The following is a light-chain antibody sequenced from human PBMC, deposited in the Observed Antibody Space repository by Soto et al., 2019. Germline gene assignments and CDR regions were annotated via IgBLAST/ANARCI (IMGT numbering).Light chain of an antibody. Sequence: DIQMTQSPSTLSGSVGDRVTITCRASQTISSWLAWYQQKPGKAPKLLIYKASTLKSGVPSRFSGSGSGTEFTLTISSLQPDDFATYYCQQYKSYWTFGPGTKVDI. CDR1: QTISSW. CDR3: QQYKSYWT. CDR2: KAS. V-gene: IGKV1-5*03. J-gene: IGKJ1*01.